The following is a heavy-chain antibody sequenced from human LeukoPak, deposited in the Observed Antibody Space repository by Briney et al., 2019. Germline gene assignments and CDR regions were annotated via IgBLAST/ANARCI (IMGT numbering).Heavy chain of an antibody. CDR3: ARGSRVGATGDNRDY. V-gene: IGHV1-3*04. CDR2: INTGNGDT. D-gene: IGHD1-26*01. CDR1: GYTFTSYA. Sequence: ASVKVSCKASGYTFTSYAIHWVRQAPGQRLEWLGWINTGNGDTRYSQTFQGRVTITSDTSASTAYMELSSLRSEDTAVYYCARGSRVGATGDNRDYWGQGTLVTVSS. J-gene: IGHJ4*02.